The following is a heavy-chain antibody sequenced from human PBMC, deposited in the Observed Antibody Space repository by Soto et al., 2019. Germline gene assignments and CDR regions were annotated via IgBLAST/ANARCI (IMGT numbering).Heavy chain of an antibody. CDR2: VSSGATTK. V-gene: IGHV3-48*03. CDR1: GFSLGSYE. CDR3: ARSNPYDHYYYGLDV. Sequence: GSLRLSCVSSGFSLGSYEMNWVRQAPGKGLEWVSYVSSGATTKLYTESVKGRFSISRDNANNVLFLQMNSLRVEDTAVYYCARSNPYDHYYYGLDVWGQGTAVTVSS. D-gene: IGHD3-16*01. J-gene: IGHJ6*02.